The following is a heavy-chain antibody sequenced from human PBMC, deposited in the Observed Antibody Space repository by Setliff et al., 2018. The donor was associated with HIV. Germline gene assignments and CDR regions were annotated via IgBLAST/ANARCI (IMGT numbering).Heavy chain of an antibody. D-gene: IGHD1-26*01. J-gene: IGHJ4*02. CDR2: ISSSGSYI. V-gene: IGHV3-21*01. CDR1: GFTFISST. Sequence: GGSLRLSCTVSGFTFISSTMNWVRQDPGKGLEWVASISSSGSYIHYADSLKGRFTISRDNAKNSQYLLMSDLRAEDTAVYYCAAVFTGEPGRSLDYWGQGTPVTVSS. CDR3: AAVFTGEPGRSLDY.